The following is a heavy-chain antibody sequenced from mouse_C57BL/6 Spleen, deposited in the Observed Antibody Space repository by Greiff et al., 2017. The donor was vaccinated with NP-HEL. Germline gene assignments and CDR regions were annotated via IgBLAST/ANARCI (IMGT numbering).Heavy chain of an antibody. CDR1: GYTFTSYW. CDR2: IYPSDSET. Sequence: QVQLKQPGAELVRPGSSVKLSCKASGYTFTSYWMDWVKQRPGQGLEWIGNIYPSDSETHYNQKFKDKATLTVDKSSSTAYMQLSSLTSEDSAVYYCARGIIGKTWYFDVWGTGTTVTVSS. J-gene: IGHJ1*03. D-gene: IGHD1-1*01. V-gene: IGHV1-61*01. CDR3: ARGIIGKTWYFDV.